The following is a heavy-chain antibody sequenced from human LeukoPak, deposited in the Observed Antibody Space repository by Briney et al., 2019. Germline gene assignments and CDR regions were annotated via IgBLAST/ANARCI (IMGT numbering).Heavy chain of an antibody. J-gene: IGHJ4*02. V-gene: IGHV1-2*02. CDR1: GYSFTYHN. CDR2: IKPNNGDT. Sequence: GASVKVSCKASGYSFTYHNVHWVRQAPGQALEWMGWIKPNNGDTKFSQKFQDRVTLTSDTSIDTAYMEMSGLTSDDTAIYYCARVLSAVTSTFDYWGQGTLVTVSS. D-gene: IGHD4-17*01. CDR3: ARVLSAVTSTFDY.